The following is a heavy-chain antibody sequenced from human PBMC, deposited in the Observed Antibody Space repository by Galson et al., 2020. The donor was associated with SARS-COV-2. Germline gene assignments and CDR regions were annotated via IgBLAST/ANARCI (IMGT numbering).Heavy chain of an antibody. Sequence: GGSLRLPCEASGFTFDDHAMHWVRQAPGKGREWVAGITWKRGSIDYADSVKGRFTITRDNAKNSLYLQMNSHRAEATALYYCAKDRGVAAAGHFDSWGQGTLVTVSS. CDR2: ITWKRGSI. J-gene: IGHJ4*02. CDR3: AKDRGVAAAGHFDS. D-gene: IGHD6-13*01. CDR1: GFTFDDHA. V-gene: IGHV3-9*01.